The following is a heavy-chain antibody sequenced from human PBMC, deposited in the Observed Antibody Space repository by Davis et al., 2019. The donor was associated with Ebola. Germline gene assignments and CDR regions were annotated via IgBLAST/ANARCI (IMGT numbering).Heavy chain of an antibody. V-gene: IGHV1-18*01. CDR2: ISTTNGIT. Sequence: ASVKVSCKASGYTFTNYGLTWVRQAPGQGLEWVGWISTTNGITNYAQKIQGRVTMTTDTSTSTAYMELRSLTSDDTAMSYCARGGPLPVYIDSSGYQYYFDNWGQGTLVTVSS. J-gene: IGHJ4*02. CDR3: ARGGPLPVYIDSSGYQYYFDN. D-gene: IGHD3-22*01. CDR1: GYTFTNYG.